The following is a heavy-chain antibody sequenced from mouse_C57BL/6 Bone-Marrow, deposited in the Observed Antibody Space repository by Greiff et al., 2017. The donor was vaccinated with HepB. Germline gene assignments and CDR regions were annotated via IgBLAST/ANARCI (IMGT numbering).Heavy chain of an antibody. V-gene: IGHV5-4*01. CDR1: GFTFSSYA. D-gene: IGHD4-1*01. CDR2: ISDGGSYT. J-gene: IGHJ3*01. Sequence: EVQVVESGGGLVKPGGSLKLSCAASGFTFSSYAMSWVRQTPEKRLEWVATISDGGSYTYYPDNVKGRFTISRDNAKNNLYLQMSHLKSEDTAMYYCARDQEKLGRGAYWGQGTLVTVSA. CDR3: ARDQEKLGRGAY.